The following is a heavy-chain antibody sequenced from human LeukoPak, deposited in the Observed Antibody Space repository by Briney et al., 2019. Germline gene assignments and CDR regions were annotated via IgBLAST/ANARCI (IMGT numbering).Heavy chain of an antibody. J-gene: IGHJ3*02. D-gene: IGHD2-21*02. Sequence: SVKVSCKASGGTFSSYAIIWVRQAPGQGLEWMGGIIPIFGTANYAQKFQGRVTITTDESTSTAYMELSSLRSEDTAVYYCARGVVVVSAIREHDAFDIWGQGTMVTVSS. CDR3: ARGVVVVSAIREHDAFDI. V-gene: IGHV1-69*05. CDR1: GGTFSSYA. CDR2: IIPIFGTA.